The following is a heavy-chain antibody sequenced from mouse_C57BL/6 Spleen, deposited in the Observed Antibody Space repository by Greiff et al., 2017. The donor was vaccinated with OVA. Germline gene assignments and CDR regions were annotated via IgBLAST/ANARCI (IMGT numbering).Heavy chain of an antibody. CDR3: AREGPSRGFAY. V-gene: IGHV1-82*01. Sequence: VQLQQSGPELVKPGASVKISCKASGYAFSSSWMNWVKQRPGKGLEWIGRIYPGDGDTNYNGKFKGKATLTADKSSSTAYMQLSSLTSEDSAVYFCAREGPSRGFAYWGQGTLVTVSA. CDR1: GYAFSSSW. J-gene: IGHJ3*01. CDR2: IYPGDGDT.